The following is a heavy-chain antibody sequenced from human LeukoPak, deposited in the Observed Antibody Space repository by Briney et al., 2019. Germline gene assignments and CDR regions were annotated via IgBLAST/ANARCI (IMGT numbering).Heavy chain of an antibody. Sequence: GGSLRLSCAASGPTFSSYGMHWVRQAPGKGLEWVAVIWYDGTNKYYADSVKGRFTISRDNSKNTLYLQMNSLRAEDTAVYYCAATILTGHNWFDPWGQGTLVTVSS. V-gene: IGHV3-33*01. CDR2: IWYDGTNK. CDR3: AATILTGHNWFDP. J-gene: IGHJ5*02. CDR1: GPTFSSYG. D-gene: IGHD3-9*01.